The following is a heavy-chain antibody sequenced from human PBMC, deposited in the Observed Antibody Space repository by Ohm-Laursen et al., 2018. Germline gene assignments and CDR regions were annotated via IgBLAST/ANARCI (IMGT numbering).Heavy chain of an antibody. Sequence: SLRLSCTASGFTFDDYAMHWVRQAPGKGLEWVSGITWNSGNIGYADSVKGRFTISRDNAKNSLYLQMNSLRAEDTALYYCAKDLNGHIVVVTAILGIGSAFDIWGQGTMVTVSS. CDR2: ITWNSGNI. D-gene: IGHD2-21*02. CDR1: GFTFDDYA. J-gene: IGHJ3*02. V-gene: IGHV3-9*01. CDR3: AKDLNGHIVVVTAILGIGSAFDI.